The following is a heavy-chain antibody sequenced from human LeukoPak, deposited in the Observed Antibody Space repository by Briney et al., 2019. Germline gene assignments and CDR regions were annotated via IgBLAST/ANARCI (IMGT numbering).Heavy chain of an antibody. Sequence: GGSLRLSCAASGFSFSNAWMSWVRQAPGKGLEWVGRIKSKTDGGTTEYAAPVKGRLNISRDDSKNTLYLQMNSLKTEDTAVYYCTTDSSSSSYYWGQGTLVTVSS. V-gene: IGHV3-15*01. CDR3: TTDSSSSSYY. CDR1: GFSFSNAW. CDR2: IKSKTDGGTT. D-gene: IGHD6-6*01. J-gene: IGHJ4*02.